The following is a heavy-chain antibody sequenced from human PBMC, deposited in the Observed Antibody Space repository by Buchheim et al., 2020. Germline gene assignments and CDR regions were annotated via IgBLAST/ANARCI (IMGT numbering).Heavy chain of an antibody. CDR2: ISYDGSNK. D-gene: IGHD3-10*01. V-gene: IGHV3-30*04. Sequence: QVQLVESGGGVVQPGRSLRLSCAASGFTFSSYAMHWVRQAPGKGLEWVAVISYDGSNKYYGDSVKGRFTLSRDNSKNTLYLQRHSLRAEDTAVYYCARESFGGPFDYWGQGTL. CDR1: GFTFSSYA. CDR3: ARESFGGPFDY. J-gene: IGHJ4*02.